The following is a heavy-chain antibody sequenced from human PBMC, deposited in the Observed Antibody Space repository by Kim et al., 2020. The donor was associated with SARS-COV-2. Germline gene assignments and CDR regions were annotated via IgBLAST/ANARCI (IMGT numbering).Heavy chain of an antibody. CDR2: ISGSGGST. Sequence: GGSLRLSCAASGFTFSSYAMSWVRQAPGKGLEWVSAISGSGGSTYYADSVKGRFTISRDNSKNTLYLQMNSLRAEDTAVYYCHAHKKSGHYYYYGMDVWGQGTTVTVSS. V-gene: IGHV3-23*01. D-gene: IGHD3-10*01. CDR3: HAHKKSGHYYYYGMDV. J-gene: IGHJ6*02. CDR1: GFTFSSYA.